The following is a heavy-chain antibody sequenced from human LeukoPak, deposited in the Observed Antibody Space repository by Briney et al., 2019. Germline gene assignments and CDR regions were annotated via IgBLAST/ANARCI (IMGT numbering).Heavy chain of an antibody. CDR1: GGSFSGYY. Sequence: SETLSLTCAVYGGSFSGYYWSWIRQPPGKGLEWIGEINHSGSTNYNPSLKSRVTISVDTPKNQFSLKLSSVTAADTAVYYCARGLHDILTGYYKDNWFDPWGQGTLVTVSS. D-gene: IGHD3-9*01. CDR2: INHSGST. V-gene: IGHV4-34*01. J-gene: IGHJ5*02. CDR3: ARGLHDILTGYYKDNWFDP.